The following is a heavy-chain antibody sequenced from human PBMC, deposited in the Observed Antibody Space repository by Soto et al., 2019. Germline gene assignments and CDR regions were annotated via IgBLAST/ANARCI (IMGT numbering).Heavy chain of an antibody. Sequence: SETLSLTCVVTGGSISSNKWWNWIRQAPGRGLEWIGEIHHAGSSNSNPSLKSRVTMSVDKSKNQFSLTLTSVTAADTAAYYCARFDYEPYGLDVWGQGTTVTVS. CDR2: IHHAGSS. J-gene: IGHJ6*02. CDR1: GGSISSNKW. CDR3: ARFDYEPYGLDV. V-gene: IGHV4-4*02. D-gene: IGHD3-22*01.